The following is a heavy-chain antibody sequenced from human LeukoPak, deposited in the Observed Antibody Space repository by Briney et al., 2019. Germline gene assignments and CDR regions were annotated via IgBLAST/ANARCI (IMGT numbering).Heavy chain of an antibody. V-gene: IGHV4-4*07. Sequence: SETLCLTCTVSGGSISSYYWSWIRQPAGKGLEWIGRIYTSGSTNYNPSLKSRVTMSVDTSKNQFSLKLSSVTAADTAVYYCARMVELTGANWFDPWGQGTLVTVSS. D-gene: IGHD1-1*01. J-gene: IGHJ5*02. CDR3: ARMVELTGANWFDP. CDR1: GGSISSYY. CDR2: IYTSGST.